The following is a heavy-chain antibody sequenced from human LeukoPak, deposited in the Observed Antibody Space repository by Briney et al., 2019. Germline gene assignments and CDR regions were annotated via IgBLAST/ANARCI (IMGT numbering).Heavy chain of an antibody. CDR2: ISAGGGGT. CDR3: AKAGWYSAKTYATYDDAYDI. Sequence: GGSLRLSCAASGFAFSSYAMSWVRQAPGKGLEWVSSISAGGGGTYYADSVKGRFTISRDNSNKKVFLEMNSLRADDTAVYYCAKAGWYSAKTYATYDDAYDIWGQGKMGNGSS. V-gene: IGHV3-23*01. CDR1: GFAFSSYA. J-gene: IGHJ3*02. D-gene: IGHD1-26*01.